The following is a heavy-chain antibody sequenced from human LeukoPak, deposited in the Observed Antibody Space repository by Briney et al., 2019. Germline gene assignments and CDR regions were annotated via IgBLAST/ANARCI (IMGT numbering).Heavy chain of an antibody. V-gene: IGHV4-59*08. CDR3: ARGPGRPYYFGY. J-gene: IGHJ4*02. CDR2: IYYSGST. Sequence: SETLSLTCTVSGGSISSYYWSWIRQPPGKGLEWIGYIYYSGSTNYNPSLKSRVTISVDTSKNQFSLKLSSVTAADTAVYYCARGPGRPYYFGYWGQGTLVTVSS. CDR1: GGSISSYY.